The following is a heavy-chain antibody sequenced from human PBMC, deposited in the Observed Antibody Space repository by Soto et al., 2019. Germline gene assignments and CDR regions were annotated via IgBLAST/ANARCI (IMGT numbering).Heavy chain of an antibody. D-gene: IGHD2-15*01. CDR2: IIPIFGTA. CDR1: GGTLSSYA. V-gene: IGHV1-69*13. J-gene: IGHJ5*02. CDR3: ARENLRDIVVVVAATSGWFDP. Sequence: SVEVTCKASGGTLSSYAISWVRQAPGQGLEWIGGIIPIFGTANYAQKFQGRVTITADESTSTAYMELSSLRSEDTAVYYCARENLRDIVVVVAATSGWFDPWGQGTLVYLSS.